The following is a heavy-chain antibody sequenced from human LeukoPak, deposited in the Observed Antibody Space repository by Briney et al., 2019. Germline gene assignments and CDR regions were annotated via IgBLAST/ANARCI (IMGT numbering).Heavy chain of an antibody. CDR2: ISYSGTT. J-gene: IGHJ5*02. Sequence: SETLSLTCTVSGGSLSSYYWTWIRQSPGKGLEWVGYISYSGTTNYNPSLKSRVTISLGTSKNRFSLNLTSVTAADTAVYYCARHGSGTSLALYPWGQGTLVTVSS. V-gene: IGHV4-59*08. CDR3: ARHGSGTSLALYP. CDR1: GGSLSSYY. D-gene: IGHD3-10*01.